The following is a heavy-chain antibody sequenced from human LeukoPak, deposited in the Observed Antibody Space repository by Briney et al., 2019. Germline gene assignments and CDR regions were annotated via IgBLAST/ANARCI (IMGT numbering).Heavy chain of an antibody. D-gene: IGHD3-22*01. J-gene: IGHJ3*02. CDR1: GFTFSSYA. CDR2: ISGSGGST. V-gene: IGHV3-23*01. CDR3: ARDQFSTRYYYDSSWDAFDI. Sequence: AGGSLRLSCAASGFTFSSYAMSWVRQAPGKGLEWVSAISGSGGSTYYADSVKGRFTISRDNSKNTLYLQMNSLRAEDMAVYYCARDQFSTRYYYDSSWDAFDIWGQGTMVTVSS.